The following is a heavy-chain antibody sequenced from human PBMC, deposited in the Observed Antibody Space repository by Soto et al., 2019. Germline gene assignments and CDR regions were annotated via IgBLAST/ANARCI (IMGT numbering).Heavy chain of an antibody. CDR2: ISSSSSYI. CDR3: ARTPSIITMIVVVTKAHDWYFDL. J-gene: IGHJ2*01. D-gene: IGHD3-22*01. CDR1: GFTFSSYS. V-gene: IGHV3-21*01. Sequence: GGSLRLSCAASGFTFSSYSMNWVRQAPGKGLEWVSSISSSSSYIYYADSVKGRFTISRDNAKNSLYLQMKSLRDEDTAVYYCARTPSIITMIVVVTKAHDWYFDLWGRGTLVTVSS.